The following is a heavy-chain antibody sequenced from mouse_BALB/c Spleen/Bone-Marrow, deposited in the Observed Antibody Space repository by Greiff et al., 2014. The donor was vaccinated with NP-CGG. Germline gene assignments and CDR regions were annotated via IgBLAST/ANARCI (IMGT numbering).Heavy chain of an antibody. Sequence: QVQLQQSGAELAKPGASVKMSCQASGYTFTRYTMHWEKKRPGQGLEWIGYIIPNSGYSNYNQKFKDKATLTADKSSSTAYMQLSNLTSEDSAVYYCTIRYYAMDYWGQGTSVTVSS. J-gene: IGHJ4*01. CDR3: TIRYYAMDY. CDR2: IIPNSGYS. D-gene: IGHD1-1*01. V-gene: IGHV1-4*01. CDR1: GYTFTRYT.